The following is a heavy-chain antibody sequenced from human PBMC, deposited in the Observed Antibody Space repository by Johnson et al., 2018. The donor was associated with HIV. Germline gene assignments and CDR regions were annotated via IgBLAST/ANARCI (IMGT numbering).Heavy chain of an antibody. D-gene: IGHD6-19*01. CDR3: VRDQGSGWPTNAFDI. Sequence: HVQLVESGGAVVQPGRSLRVSCAASGFTFRSYAMHWVRQAPGKGLECVAVITYDGRNKYYADFVKGRFIISRDNSKNMTNLQMNGLSGEDTTDYYCVRDQGSGWPTNAFDIWGQGTMVTVSS. CDR1: GFTFRSYA. J-gene: IGHJ3*02. V-gene: IGHV3-30*04. CDR2: ITYDGRNK.